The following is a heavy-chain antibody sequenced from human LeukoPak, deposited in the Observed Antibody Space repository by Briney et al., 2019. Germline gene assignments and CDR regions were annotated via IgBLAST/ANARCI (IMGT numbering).Heavy chain of an antibody. CDR3: ARYPPGSAAGTY. J-gene: IGHJ4*02. Sequence: ASVKVSCKASGYTFTSYDINWVRQATGQGLEWMGWMNPNSGNTGYAQKFQGRVTMTRNTSISTAYMELSSLRSEDTAVYYCARYPPGSAAGTYWGQGTLVTVSS. V-gene: IGHV1-8*01. CDR1: GYTFTSYD. CDR2: MNPNSGNT. D-gene: IGHD6-13*01.